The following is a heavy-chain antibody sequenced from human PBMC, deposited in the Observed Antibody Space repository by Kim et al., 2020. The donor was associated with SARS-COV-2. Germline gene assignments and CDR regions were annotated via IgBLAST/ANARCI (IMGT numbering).Heavy chain of an antibody. CDR1: GFTFSSYE. D-gene: IGHD3-16*02. V-gene: IGHV3-48*03. Sequence: GGSLRLSCAASGFTFSSYEMNWVRQAPGKGLEWVSYISSSGSTIYYADSVKGRFTISRDNAKNSLYLQMNSLRAEDTAVYYCARDDYVLGSYCYGAYDGFDPWGQGTLVTVSS. CDR2: ISSSGSTI. J-gene: IGHJ5*02. CDR3: ARDDYVLGSYCYGAYDGFDP.